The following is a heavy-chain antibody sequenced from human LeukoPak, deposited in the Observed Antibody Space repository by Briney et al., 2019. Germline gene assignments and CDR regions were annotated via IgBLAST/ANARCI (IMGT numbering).Heavy chain of an antibody. J-gene: IGHJ6*03. CDR2: IYHSGST. D-gene: IGHD1-1*01. CDR3: ARVPSRAGKKYYYYMDV. V-gene: IGHV4-38-2*02. CDR1: GYSISSGYY. Sequence: SETLSLTCTVSGYSISSGYYWGWIRQPPGKGLEWIGSIYHSGSTYYNPSLKSRVTISVDTSKNQFSLKLSSVTAADTAVYYCARVPSRAGKKYYYYMDVWGKGTTVTVSS.